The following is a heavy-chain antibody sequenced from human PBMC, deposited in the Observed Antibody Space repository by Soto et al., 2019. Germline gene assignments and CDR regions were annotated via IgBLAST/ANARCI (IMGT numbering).Heavy chain of an antibody. Sequence: GGSLRLSCAASGFTFGDYAMHWVRQVPGRGLEWVSGVSWTNISFGYADSVKGRFTISRDNAKNSLYLQMNSLRREDTAFYYCAKDRNTAMVTGDFDYWGHGTLVTISS. CDR3: AKDRNTAMVTGDFDY. V-gene: IGHV3-9*01. J-gene: IGHJ4*01. CDR2: VSWTNISF. CDR1: GFTFGDYA. D-gene: IGHD5-18*01.